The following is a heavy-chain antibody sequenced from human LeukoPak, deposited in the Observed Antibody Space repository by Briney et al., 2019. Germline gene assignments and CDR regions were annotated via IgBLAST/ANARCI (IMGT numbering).Heavy chain of an antibody. V-gene: IGHV3-30*02. Sequence: PGGSLRLSCAASGLTFSSYGMHWVRQAPGKGLEWVAFIRYDGSKKYYADSVKGRFTISRDNSKNTLYLQMNSLRAEDTAVYYCAKGPTYCSSTSCYYMDVWGKGTTVTVSS. CDR2: IRYDGSKK. CDR3: AKGPTYCSSTSCYYMDV. D-gene: IGHD2-2*01. J-gene: IGHJ6*03. CDR1: GLTFSSYG.